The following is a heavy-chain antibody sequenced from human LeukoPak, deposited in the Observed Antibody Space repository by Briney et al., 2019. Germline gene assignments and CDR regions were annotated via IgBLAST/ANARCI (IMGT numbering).Heavy chain of an antibody. CDR1: GGTFSSYA. CDR3: ARCSTLPRDYYYMDV. V-gene: IGHV1-69*13. CDR2: IIPIFGTA. Sequence: ASVKVSCKASGGTFSSYAISWVRQAPGQGLEWMGGIIPIFGTANYAQKFQGRVTITADESTSTAYMELSSLRSEDTAVYYCARCSTLPRDYYYMDVWGKGTTVTISS. J-gene: IGHJ6*03.